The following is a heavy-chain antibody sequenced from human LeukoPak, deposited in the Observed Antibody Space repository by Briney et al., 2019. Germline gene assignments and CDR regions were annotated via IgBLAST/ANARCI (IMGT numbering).Heavy chain of an antibody. CDR2: IDPSGGGT. CDR1: GYTFTRSY. Sequence: ASVKVSCKASGYTFTRSYINWLRQAPGQGLEWTGMIDPSGGGTAYAQKFQDRVTMTSDTSTSTVYMELNSLRSEDTAVYYCARLIGDYYDNSRSSYWHGHLDYWGQGALVTVSS. V-gene: IGHV1-46*01. CDR3: ARLIGDYYDNSRSSYWHGHLDY. J-gene: IGHJ4*02. D-gene: IGHD3-22*01.